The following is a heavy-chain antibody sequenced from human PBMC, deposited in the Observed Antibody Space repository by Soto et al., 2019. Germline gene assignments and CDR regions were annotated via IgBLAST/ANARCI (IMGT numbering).Heavy chain of an antibody. CDR3: ARYYYDSSGYFLLDY. D-gene: IGHD3-22*01. CDR1: GGSISSYY. CDR2: IYYSGST. J-gene: IGHJ4*02. Sequence: PSETLSLTCTVSGGSISSYYWSWIRQPPGKGLEWIGYIYYSGSTNYNPSLKSRVTISVDTSKNQFSLKLSSVTAADTAVYYCARYYYDSSGYFLLDYWGQGTLVTVS. V-gene: IGHV4-59*01.